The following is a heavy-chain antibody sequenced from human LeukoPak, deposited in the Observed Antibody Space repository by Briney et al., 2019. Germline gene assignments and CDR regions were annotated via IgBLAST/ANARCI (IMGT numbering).Heavy chain of an antibody. V-gene: IGHV1-2*02. CDR2: INPNSGGT. Sequence: ASVKVSCKASGYTFTGSYMHWVRQAPGQGLEWMGWINPNSGGTNYAQKFQGRVTMTRDTSISTAYMELSRLRSDDTAVYYCARDRMVPGVMGPWGQGTLVTVSS. CDR3: ARDRMVPGVMGP. J-gene: IGHJ5*02. D-gene: IGHD3-10*01. CDR1: GYTFTGSY.